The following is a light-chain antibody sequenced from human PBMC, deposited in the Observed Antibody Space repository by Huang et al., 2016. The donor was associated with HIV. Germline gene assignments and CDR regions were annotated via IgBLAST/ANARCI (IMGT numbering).Light chain of an antibody. Sequence: EIVLTQSPATLYLSPGERATLSCRASQSASNYLAWYQQKPGQAPRLLIYDASYRATVIPVRFSGSGSGTDFTLTVSSLGPEDFGVYYCRQRTDWPAFGQRTRLEIK. CDR1: QSASNY. V-gene: IGKV3-11*01. J-gene: IGKJ5*01. CDR2: DAS. CDR3: RQRTDWPA.